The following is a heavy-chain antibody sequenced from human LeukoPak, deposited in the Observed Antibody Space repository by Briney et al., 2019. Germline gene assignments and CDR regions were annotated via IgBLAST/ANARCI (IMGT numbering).Heavy chain of an antibody. CDR2: IDPSDSYT. D-gene: IGHD1-26*01. V-gene: IGHV5-10-1*04. CDR1: GYSFTNYW. Sequence: GESLRISCKGSGYSFTNYWITWVRQMPGKGLEWMGRIDPSDSYTKYSPSFQGQVTISADKSISTAYLQWSSLKASDSAMYYCARWYSGSSFYFDYWGQGTLVTVSS. CDR3: ARWYSGSSFYFDY. J-gene: IGHJ4*02.